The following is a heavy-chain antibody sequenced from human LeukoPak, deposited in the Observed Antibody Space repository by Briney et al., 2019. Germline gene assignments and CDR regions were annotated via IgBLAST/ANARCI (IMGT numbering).Heavy chain of an antibody. V-gene: IGHV5-51*01. CDR2: IYPGDSDT. CDR3: ARRAAAAPSYYYYMDV. CDR1: GYSFTSYW. J-gene: IGHJ6*03. Sequence: ESLKISCKGSGYSFTSYWIGWVRQMPGKGLEWMGIIYPGDSDTRYSPSFQGQVTISADKSISTAYLQWSSLKASDTAMYYCARRAAAAPSYYYYMDVWGKGTTVTVSS. D-gene: IGHD6-13*01.